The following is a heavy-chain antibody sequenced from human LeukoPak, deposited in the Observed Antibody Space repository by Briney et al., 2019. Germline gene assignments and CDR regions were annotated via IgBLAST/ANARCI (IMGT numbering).Heavy chain of an antibody. CDR1: GGSFSGYY. CDR3: ARDHRGSGSRYYYYYMDV. D-gene: IGHD3-10*01. Sequence: SETLSHTCAVKGGSFSGYYWNWIRQPPGKGLEWIGEINHSGSTNYTPSLKSRVTISVDTSKNQFSLKLSSVTAADTAVYYCARDHRGSGSRYYYYYMDVWGKGTTVTISS. V-gene: IGHV4-34*01. CDR2: INHSGST. J-gene: IGHJ6*03.